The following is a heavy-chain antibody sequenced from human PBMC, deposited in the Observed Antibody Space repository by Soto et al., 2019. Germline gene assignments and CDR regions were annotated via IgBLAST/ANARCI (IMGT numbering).Heavy chain of an antibody. Sequence: EVQLVESGGGLVQPGGSLKLSCAASGFTFSGSAMHWVRQASGKGLEWVGRIRSKANSYATAYAASVKGRFTISRDDSKKTAYLQMNSLKTEDTAVYYCTRGHKQLVDYWGQGTLVTVSS. V-gene: IGHV3-73*01. J-gene: IGHJ4*02. CDR3: TRGHKQLVDY. CDR2: IRSKANSYAT. D-gene: IGHD6-6*01. CDR1: GFTFSGSA.